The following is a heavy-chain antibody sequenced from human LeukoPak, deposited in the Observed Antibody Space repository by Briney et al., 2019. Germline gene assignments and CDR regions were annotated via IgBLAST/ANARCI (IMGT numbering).Heavy chain of an antibody. Sequence: SETLSLTCTVSGGSISSSSYYWGWIRQPPGKGLEWIGSIYYSGSTYYNPSLKSRVTISVDTSKNQFSLKLSSVTAADTALYYCAREMATNRRFYYGMDVWGQGTTVTVSS. CDR1: GGSISSSSYY. CDR2: IYYSGST. CDR3: AREMATNRRFYYGMDV. V-gene: IGHV4-39*02. D-gene: IGHD5-24*01. J-gene: IGHJ6*02.